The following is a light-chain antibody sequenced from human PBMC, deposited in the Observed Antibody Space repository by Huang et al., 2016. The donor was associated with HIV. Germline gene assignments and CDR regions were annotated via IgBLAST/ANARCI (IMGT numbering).Light chain of an antibody. V-gene: IGKV3-15*01. CDR3: QQYSDWPPLT. J-gene: IGKJ4*01. Sequence: EIVLTQSPVTLSLSPGERATLSCRASQSLGNSFAWYQRTSGQPPRLLIFDASTRATGIPARFSGSGSGTEFTLTISSLQSEDFAVYYCQQYSDWPPLTFGGGTKVEIK. CDR2: DAS. CDR1: QSLGNS.